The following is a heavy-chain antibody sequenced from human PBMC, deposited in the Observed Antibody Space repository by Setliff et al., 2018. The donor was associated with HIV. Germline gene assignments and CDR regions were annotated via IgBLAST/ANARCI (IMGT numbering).Heavy chain of an antibody. CDR2: IYSSGNT. CDR3: ARAMGSSGYYEVWYYYGMDV. CDR1: GYSINSGNYY. J-gene: IGHJ6*02. D-gene: IGHD3-22*01. Sequence: LSLTCAVSGYSINSGNYYWGWIRQPAGKRLEWIGRIYSSGNTNYNPSLKSRVTISVDTSKNQFSLKLSSVTAADTAVYYCARAMGSSGYYEVWYYYGMDVWGQGTTVTVSS. V-gene: IGHV4-61*02.